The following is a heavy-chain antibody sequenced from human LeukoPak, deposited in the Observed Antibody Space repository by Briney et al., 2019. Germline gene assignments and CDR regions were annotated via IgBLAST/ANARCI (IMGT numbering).Heavy chain of an antibody. CDR2: ISGSGGST. CDR3: AKVLEYSSSLVSGDY. J-gene: IGHJ4*02. D-gene: IGHD6-13*01. Sequence: GGSLRLSCAASGFTFSSYAMSWVRQAPRKGLEWVSAISGSGGSTYYADSVKGRFTISRDNSKNTLYLQMNSLRAEDTAVYYCAKVLEYSSSLVSGDYWGQGTLVTVSS. V-gene: IGHV3-23*01. CDR1: GFTFSSYA.